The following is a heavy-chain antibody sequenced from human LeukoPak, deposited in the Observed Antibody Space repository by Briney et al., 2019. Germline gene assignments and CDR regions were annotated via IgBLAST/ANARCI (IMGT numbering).Heavy chain of an antibody. CDR3: ARARQWLGINFDY. CDR1: GGSISSGGYY. Sequence: PSQTLSLTCTVSGGSISSGGYYWSWIRQHPGKGLEWIGYIYYSGSTYYNPSLKSRVTISVDTSKNQFSLKLSSVTAADTAVYYCARARQWLGINFDYWGQGTLVTVFS. D-gene: IGHD6-19*01. J-gene: IGHJ4*02. CDR2: IYYSGST. V-gene: IGHV4-31*03.